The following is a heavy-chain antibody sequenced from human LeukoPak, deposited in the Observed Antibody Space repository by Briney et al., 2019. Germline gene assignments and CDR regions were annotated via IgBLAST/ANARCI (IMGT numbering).Heavy chain of an antibody. CDR2: ISSSSYI. J-gene: IGHJ5*02. Sequence: GGSLRLSCAASGFTFSSYSMNWVRQAPGKGLEWVSSISSSSYIYYADSVKGRFTISRDNAKNSLYLQMNSLRAEDTAVYYCARWVNRAVVPALRWFDPWGQGTLVTVSS. CDR1: GFTFSSYS. D-gene: IGHD2-2*01. V-gene: IGHV3-21*01. CDR3: ARWVNRAVVPALRWFDP.